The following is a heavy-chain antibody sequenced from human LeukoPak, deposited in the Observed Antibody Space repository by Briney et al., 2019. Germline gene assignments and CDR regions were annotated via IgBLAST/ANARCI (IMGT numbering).Heavy chain of an antibody. CDR2: NYGDGGTT. CDR3: AQDWWGSYLS. CDR1: GFTFASYA. J-gene: IGHJ4*02. V-gene: IGHV3-43*02. Sequence: GGSLRLSCAASGFTFASYAMHWVRQAPGKGLEYVSLNYGDGGTTHYADSVKGRFSISRDNSKNPLYLQMNSLRTEDTAFYYCAQDWWGSYLSWGRGTLVTVSS. D-gene: IGHD1-26*01.